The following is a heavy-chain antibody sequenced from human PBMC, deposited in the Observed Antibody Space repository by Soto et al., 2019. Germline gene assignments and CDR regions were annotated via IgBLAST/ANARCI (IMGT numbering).Heavy chain of an antibody. CDR1: GFTLSNYA. V-gene: IGHV3-23*01. D-gene: IGHD6-13*01. J-gene: IGHJ4*02. Sequence: GGSLRLSCAASGFTLSNYAMSWVRQAPGKGLEWVTSISGSGGSTYYSDSVKGRFTLSRDDSKNTLFLQMNSLRADDTAVYYCAKSSTWYQTYWGQGTLVTVSS. CDR3: AKSSTWYQTY. CDR2: ISGSGGST.